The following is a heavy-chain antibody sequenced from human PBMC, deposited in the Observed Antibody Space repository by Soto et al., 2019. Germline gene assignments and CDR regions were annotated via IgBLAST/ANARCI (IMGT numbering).Heavy chain of an antibody. J-gene: IGHJ6*02. CDR1: GFTFSSYA. Sequence: QVQLVESGGGVVQPGRSLRLSCAASGFTFSSYAMHWVRQAPGKGLEWVAVISYDRSNKYYADSVKGRFTISRDNSKNTLYLQMNSLRAEDTAVYYCARDLLRYNWHDFPDSYCGMDVWGQGTTVTVSS. V-gene: IGHV3-30-3*01. D-gene: IGHD1-1*01. CDR3: ARDLLRYNWHDFPDSYCGMDV. CDR2: ISYDRSNK.